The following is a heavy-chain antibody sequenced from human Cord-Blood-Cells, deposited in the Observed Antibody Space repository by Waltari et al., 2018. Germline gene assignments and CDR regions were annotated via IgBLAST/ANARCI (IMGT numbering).Heavy chain of an antibody. D-gene: IGHD6-13*01. CDR2: INAGKGNT. V-gene: IGHV1-3*01. Sequence: QVQLVQSGAEVKKPGASVKVSCKASGYTFTSYAMHWVRQAPGQRLEWMGWINAGKGNTKYSQKFQGRVTITRDTSASTAYMELSSLRSEDTAVYYCARDGIDSSSWYRFDYWGQGTLVTVSS. J-gene: IGHJ4*02. CDR3: ARDGIDSSSWYRFDY. CDR1: GYTFTSYA.